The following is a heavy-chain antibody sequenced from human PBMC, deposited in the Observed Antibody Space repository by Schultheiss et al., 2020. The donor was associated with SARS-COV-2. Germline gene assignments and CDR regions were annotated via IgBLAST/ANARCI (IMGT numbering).Heavy chain of an antibody. Sequence: GESLKISCAASGFTVSSNYMSWIRQAPGKGLEWVSYISSSGSTIYYADSVKGRFTISRDNAKNSLYLQMNSLRAEDTAVYYCARARIQLWVPNGMDVWGQGTTVTVSS. J-gene: IGHJ6*02. D-gene: IGHD5-18*01. CDR3: ARARIQLWVPNGMDV. CDR2: ISSSGSTI. V-gene: IGHV3-11*01. CDR1: GFTVSSNY.